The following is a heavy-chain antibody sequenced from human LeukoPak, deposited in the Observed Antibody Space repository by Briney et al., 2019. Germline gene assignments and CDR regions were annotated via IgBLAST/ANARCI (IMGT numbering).Heavy chain of an antibody. D-gene: IGHD5-12*01. Sequence: GGSLRLSCAASGFIVSSNYMSWVRQAPGKGLEWVSLIYSGGSTYYADSVKGQFTISRDNSKNSLYLQMNSLRAEDTAVYYCARDGATFSGYDWYYYMDVWGKGTTVTVSS. V-gene: IGHV3-53*01. J-gene: IGHJ6*03. CDR3: ARDGATFSGYDWYYYMDV. CDR2: IYSGGST. CDR1: GFIVSSNY.